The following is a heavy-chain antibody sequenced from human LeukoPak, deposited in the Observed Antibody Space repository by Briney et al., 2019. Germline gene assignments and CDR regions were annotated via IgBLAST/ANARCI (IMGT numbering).Heavy chain of an antibody. J-gene: IGHJ5*02. CDR2: ISSSGSTI. D-gene: IGHD4-17*01. Sequence: GGSLRLSCAASGFTFSDYYMSWIRQAPGKGLEWVSYISSSGSTIYYADSVKGRFTISRDNAKNSLYLQMNSLRAEDTAVYYCAREEENGDSSPFDPWGLGTLVTVSS. V-gene: IGHV3-11*01. CDR3: AREEENGDSSPFDP. CDR1: GFTFSDYY.